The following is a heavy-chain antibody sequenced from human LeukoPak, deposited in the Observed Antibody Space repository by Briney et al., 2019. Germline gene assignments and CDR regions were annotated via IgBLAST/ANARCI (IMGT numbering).Heavy chain of an antibody. CDR1: SGSLSGYY. Sequence: SETLSLTCAVYSGSLSGYYWSWIRQPPEKGLEWIGETNHSGSTNYNPSLKSRVTISVDTPKSQFSLKLSSVTAADTAVYYCARGKWHTKANFEGCCFDPWGQGTLVTVSS. D-gene: IGHD2-8*01. J-gene: IGHJ5*02. V-gene: IGHV4-34*01. CDR2: TNHSGST. CDR3: ARGKWHTKANFEGCCFDP.